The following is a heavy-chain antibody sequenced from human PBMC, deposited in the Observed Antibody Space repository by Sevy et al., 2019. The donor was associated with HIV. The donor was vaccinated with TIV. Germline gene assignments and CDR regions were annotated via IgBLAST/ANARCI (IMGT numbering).Heavy chain of an antibody. V-gene: IGHV4-30-2*01. J-gene: IGHJ5*02. CDR1: GGSISSDNYS. CDR3: AGDALTTGWFDP. CDR2: IYHSGST. D-gene: IGHD1-1*01. Sequence: SETLSLTCAVSGGSISSDNYSWSWMRQPLGKGLEWIGYIYHSGSTHYNLSLKSRVTISVDRSKNQFALKLSSVTAADTAGYYCAGDALTTGWFDPWGQGTLVTVSS.